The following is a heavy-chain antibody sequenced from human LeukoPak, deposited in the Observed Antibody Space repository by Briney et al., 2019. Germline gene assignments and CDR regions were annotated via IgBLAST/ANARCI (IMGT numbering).Heavy chain of an antibody. J-gene: IGHJ4*02. V-gene: IGHV4-59*08. Sequence: PSETLSLTCTVSGGSISSYYWSWIRQPPGKGLEWIGYIYYSGSTNYNPSLKSRVIISVDTSKNQFSLKLSSVTAADTAVYYCSREHYSTSDYWGQGILVTVSS. CDR1: GGSISSYY. CDR3: SREHYSTSDY. D-gene: IGHD1/OR15-1a*01. CDR2: IYYSGST.